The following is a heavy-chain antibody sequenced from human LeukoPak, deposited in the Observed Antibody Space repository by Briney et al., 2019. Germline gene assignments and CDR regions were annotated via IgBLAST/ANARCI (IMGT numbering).Heavy chain of an antibody. V-gene: IGHV3-23*01. CDR3: AKWGCSGSDCYPFDY. D-gene: IGHD2-21*02. CDR1: GGSISSSN. CDR2: ISGSGGST. Sequence: ETLSLTCAVSGGSISSSNWWSWVRQPPGKGLEWVSAISGSGGSTYYADSVKGRFTISRDNSKNTLYLQMNSLRAEDTAVYYCAKWGCSGSDCYPFDYWGQGTLVTVSS. J-gene: IGHJ4*02.